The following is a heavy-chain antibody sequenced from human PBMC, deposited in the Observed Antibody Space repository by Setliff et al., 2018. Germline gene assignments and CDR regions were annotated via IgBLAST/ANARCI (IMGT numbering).Heavy chain of an antibody. CDR1: GGTFSSYA. V-gene: IGHV1-69*13. D-gene: IGHD2-15*01. CDR2: IIPIFGTA. Sequence: SVKVSCKASGGTFSSYAISWVRQAPGQGLEWMGGIIPIFGTANYAQKFQGRVTITADESTSTAYMELSSLRSEDTAVYYCARGAPGRYCSGGSCSYFDYWGQGILVTAPQ. CDR3: ARGAPGRYCSGGSCSYFDY. J-gene: IGHJ4*02.